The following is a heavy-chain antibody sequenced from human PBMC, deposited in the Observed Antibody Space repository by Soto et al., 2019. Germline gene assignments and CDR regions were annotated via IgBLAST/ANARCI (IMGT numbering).Heavy chain of an antibody. CDR2: INAGNGNT. V-gene: IGHV1-3*05. CDR3: ARVSVWYFLDY. CDR1: GYTFTSYA. D-gene: IGHD6-13*01. Sequence: QVQLVQSGAEEKKPGASVKVSCKASGYTFTSYAMHWVRQDPGQRLEWMGWINAGNGNTKYSKKFQGRVTITRDTSASTAYMELSSLRSEDTAVYYCARVSVWYFLDYWCKGTLVTVSS. J-gene: IGHJ4*02.